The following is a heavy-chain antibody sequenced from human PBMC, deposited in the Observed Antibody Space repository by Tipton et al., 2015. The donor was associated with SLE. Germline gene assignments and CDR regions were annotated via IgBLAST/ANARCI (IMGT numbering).Heavy chain of an antibody. CDR3: AKMGLLLSGAYNWFDP. D-gene: IGHD3-10*01. Sequence: SLRLSCAASGFIFSDYLMSWVRQAPGKGLEWMANIKQDGSEKYYVDSVKGRFTISRDNAKHSLYLQMNSLRGEDTAVYYCAKMGLLLSGAYNWFDPWGQGTLVTVSS. CDR1: GFIFSDYL. V-gene: IGHV3-7*01. J-gene: IGHJ5*02. CDR2: IKQDGSEK.